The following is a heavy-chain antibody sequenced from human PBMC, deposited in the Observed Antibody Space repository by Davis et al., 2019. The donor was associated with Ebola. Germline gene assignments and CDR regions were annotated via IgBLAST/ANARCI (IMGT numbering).Heavy chain of an antibody. CDR3: ARAEYCSGGSCFFDY. V-gene: IGHV4-59*01. D-gene: IGHD2-15*01. CDR1: GGSISSYY. CDR2: IYYSGST. J-gene: IGHJ4*02. Sequence: MPSETLSLTCTVSGGSISSYYWSWIRQPPGKGLEWIGYIYYSGSTNYNPSLKSRVTISVDTSKNQFSLKLSSVTAADTAVYYCARAEYCSGGSCFFDYWGQGTLVTVSS.